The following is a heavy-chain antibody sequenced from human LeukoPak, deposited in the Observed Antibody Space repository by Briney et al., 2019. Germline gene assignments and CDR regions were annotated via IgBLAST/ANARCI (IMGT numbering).Heavy chain of an antibody. CDR3: ARESGANFYTVDL. V-gene: IGHV3-23*01. Sequence: GGSLRLSWAASGFTFSTYTMTWVRQAPGKGLEWVSVVSGFDGSTYYGDSVKGRFTISRDNSKNTLYLQMNSLRDDDTAVYYCARESGANFYTVDLWGQGTLVTVSS. J-gene: IGHJ5*02. CDR2: VSGFDGST. D-gene: IGHD2-2*02. CDR1: GFTFSTYT.